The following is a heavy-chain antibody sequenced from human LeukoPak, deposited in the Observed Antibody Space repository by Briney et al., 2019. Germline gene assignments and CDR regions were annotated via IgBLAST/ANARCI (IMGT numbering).Heavy chain of an antibody. CDR2: IGIDSGNT. CDR3: ARDYKYAFDN. V-gene: IGHV3-48*01. Sequence: GGSLRLSRAASGFTFSDYSMNWVRQAPGKGREWISYIGIDSGNTNYADSVKGRFTISGDKAKNPLYLQMNSLRVEDTAVYYCARDYKYAFDNWGQGTLVTVSS. CDR1: GFTFSDYS. D-gene: IGHD5-24*01. J-gene: IGHJ4*02.